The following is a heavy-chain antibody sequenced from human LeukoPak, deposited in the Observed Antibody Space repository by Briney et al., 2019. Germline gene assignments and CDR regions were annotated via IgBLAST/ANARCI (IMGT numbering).Heavy chain of an antibody. Sequence: SVKVSCKASGGTFSSYAISWVRQAPGQGLEWMGGIIALFGTANYAQKFQGRLTITADESTSTAYMELSSLRSEDTAVYYCARVRDGYNSYFFYGMDVWGQGTTVTVSS. V-gene: IGHV1-69*01. CDR3: ARVRDGYNSYFFYGMDV. CDR1: GGTFSSYA. CDR2: IIALFGTA. J-gene: IGHJ6*02. D-gene: IGHD5-24*01.